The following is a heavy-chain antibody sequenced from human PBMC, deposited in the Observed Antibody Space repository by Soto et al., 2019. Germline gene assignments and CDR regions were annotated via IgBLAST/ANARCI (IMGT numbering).Heavy chain of an antibody. D-gene: IGHD2-21*01. CDR1: GFTFSNYW. CDR2: IKQDGSES. CDR3: ASARHIGP. V-gene: IGHV3-7*01. Sequence: PGGSLRLSCAASGFTFSNYWVSRVRQAPGKGLEWVANIKQDGSESNYADSVKGRFTISRDNAENSLYLQMTSLRAEDTAVYYCASARHIGPWGQGTLVTVSS. J-gene: IGHJ5*02.